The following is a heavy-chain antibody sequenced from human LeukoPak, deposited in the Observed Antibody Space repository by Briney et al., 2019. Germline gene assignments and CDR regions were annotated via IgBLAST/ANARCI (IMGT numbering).Heavy chain of an antibody. Sequence: PGGSLRLSCAASGFTFSSYWMSWVRQAPGKGLEWVANIKQDGSEKYYADSVKGRFTISRDNSKNTLYLQMNSLRAEDTAVYYCSDSSGYYLFDSWGQGTLVTVSS. D-gene: IGHD3-22*01. CDR3: SDSSGYYLFDS. CDR2: IKQDGSEK. J-gene: IGHJ4*02. CDR1: GFTFSSYW. V-gene: IGHV3-7*01.